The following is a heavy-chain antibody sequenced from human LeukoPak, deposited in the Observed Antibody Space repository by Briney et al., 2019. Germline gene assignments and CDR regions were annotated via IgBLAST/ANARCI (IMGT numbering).Heavy chain of an antibody. CDR2: ISSGGRA. D-gene: IGHD5-18*01. J-gene: IGHJ3*02. V-gene: IGHV3-53*01. Sequence: PGGSLRLSCAASGFTISSNSMSWVRQAPGKGLEWVSVISSGGRAYYADSVKGRFTLSRDDSKNTLYLQMNSLRAEDTAVYYCAREAMVTNAFDIWGQGTMVTVSS. CDR3: AREAMVTNAFDI. CDR1: GFTISSNS.